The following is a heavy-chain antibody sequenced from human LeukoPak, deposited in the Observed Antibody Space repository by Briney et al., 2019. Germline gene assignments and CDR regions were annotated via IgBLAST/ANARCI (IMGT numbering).Heavy chain of an antibody. V-gene: IGHV3-30*02. CDR1: GFTFSSYG. D-gene: IGHD5-24*01. J-gene: IGHJ4*02. CDR2: IRYDGSNK. CDR3: AKDRAVEMATTTPLNY. Sequence: PGGSLRLSCAASGFTFSSYGMHWVRQASGKGLEWVAFIRYDGSNKYYADSVKGRFTISRDNSKNTLYLQMNSLRAEDTAVYYCAKDRAVEMATTTPLNYWGQGTLVTVSS.